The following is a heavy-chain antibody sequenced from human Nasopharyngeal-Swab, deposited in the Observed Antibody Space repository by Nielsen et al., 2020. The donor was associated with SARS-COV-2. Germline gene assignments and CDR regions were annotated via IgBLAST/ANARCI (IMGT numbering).Heavy chain of an antibody. D-gene: IGHD4-17*01. CDR3: ARDHDYGENYFDY. CDR1: GFIFSSYS. V-gene: IGHV3-48*01. CDR2: ISSGGDTI. J-gene: IGHJ4*02. Sequence: GESLKISCVASGFIFSSYSINWVRQAPGKGLEWVSYISSGGDTIYYSDSVKGQFTISRGNAKNSLYLQMNSLRAEDTAVYYCARDHDYGENYFDYWGQGTLVTVSS.